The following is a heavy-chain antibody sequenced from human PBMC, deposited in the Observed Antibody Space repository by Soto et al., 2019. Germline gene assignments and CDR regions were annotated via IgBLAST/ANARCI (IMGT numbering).Heavy chain of an antibody. CDR3: AKFPSGSYHFFDY. CDR2: ISGSGGST. Sequence: GGSLRLSCAASGFTFSSYAMSWVRQAPGKGLGWVSAISGSGGSTYYADSVKGRFTISRDNSKNTLYLQMNSLRAEDTAVYYCAKFPSGSYHFFDYWGQGTLVTVSS. J-gene: IGHJ4*02. V-gene: IGHV3-23*01. D-gene: IGHD1-26*01. CDR1: GFTFSSYA.